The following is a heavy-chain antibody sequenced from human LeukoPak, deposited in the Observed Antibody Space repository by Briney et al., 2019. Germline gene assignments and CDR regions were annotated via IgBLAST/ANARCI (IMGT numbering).Heavy chain of an antibody. D-gene: IGHD6-19*01. CDR2: INHSGST. CDR1: GGSISSSNW. V-gene: IGHV4-4*02. CDR3: ASAVAGTFDY. Sequence: SGTLSLTCAVSGGSISSSNWWSWVRQPPGKGLEWIGEINHSGSTNYNPSLKSRVTISVDTSKNQFSLKLSSVTAADTAVYYCASAVAGTFDYWGQGTLVTVSS. J-gene: IGHJ4*02.